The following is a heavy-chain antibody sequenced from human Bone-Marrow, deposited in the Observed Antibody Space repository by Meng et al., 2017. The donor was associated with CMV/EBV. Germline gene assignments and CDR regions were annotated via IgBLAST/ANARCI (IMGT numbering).Heavy chain of an antibody. CDR3: ARTRITMVRGVIATYYFDY. J-gene: IGHJ4*02. CDR2: IYPGDSDT. V-gene: IGHV5-51*01. CDR1: GYSFTSYW. Sequence: KVSCKGSGYSFTSYWIGWVRQMPGKGLEWMGIIYPGDSDTRYSPSFQGQVTISADKSISNAYLQWSSLKASDTAMYYCARTRITMVRGVIATYYFDYWGQGTLVTVSS. D-gene: IGHD3-10*01.